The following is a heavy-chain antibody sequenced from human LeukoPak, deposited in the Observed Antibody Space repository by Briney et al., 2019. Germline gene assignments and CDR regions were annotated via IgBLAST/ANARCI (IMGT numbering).Heavy chain of an antibody. V-gene: IGHV4-4*07. CDR2: IHGSGIT. CDR1: GDSISSNY. Sequence: SETLSLTCTVSGDSISSNYWSWIRQPAGKGLEWIGRIHGSGITNYNPSLKSRVTISVDTSKNQFSLKLSSVTAADTAVYYCARDRRSGYPYFDYWGQGTLVTVSS. D-gene: IGHD3-3*01. J-gene: IGHJ4*02. CDR3: ARDRRSGYPYFDY.